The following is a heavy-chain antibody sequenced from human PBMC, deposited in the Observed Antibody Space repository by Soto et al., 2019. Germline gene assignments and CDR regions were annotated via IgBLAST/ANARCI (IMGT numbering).Heavy chain of an antibody. V-gene: IGHV3-30-3*01. CDR2: ISYDGSNK. CDR1: GFTFSSYA. J-gene: IGHJ4*02. CDR3: ASGRLDSGSYSSYFDY. Sequence: GGSLRLSCAASGFTFSSYAMHWVRQAPGKGLEWVAVISYDGSNKYYADSVKGRFTISRDNSKNTLYLQMNSLRAEDTAVYYCASGRLDSGSYSSYFDYWGQGTLVTVSS. D-gene: IGHD1-26*01.